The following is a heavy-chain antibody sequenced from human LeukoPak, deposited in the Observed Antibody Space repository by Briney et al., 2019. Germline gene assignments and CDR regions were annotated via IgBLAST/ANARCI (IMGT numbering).Heavy chain of an antibody. V-gene: IGHV3-48*01. CDR1: GFTFNTYN. J-gene: IGHJ6*03. CDR2: ISDSSSTT. Sequence: GGSLRLSCAASGFTFNTYNMHWVRQAPGKGLEWVSYISDSSSTTYYADSLKGRFTISRDNAKNSLYLQMNSLRAEDTAVYYCARVGPWVNPDYYYYYMDVWGKGTTVTVSS. D-gene: IGHD1-14*01. CDR3: ARVGPWVNPDYYYYYMDV.